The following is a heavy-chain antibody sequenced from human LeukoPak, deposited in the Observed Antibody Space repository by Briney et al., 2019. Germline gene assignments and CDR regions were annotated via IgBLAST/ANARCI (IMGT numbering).Heavy chain of an antibody. J-gene: IGHJ4*02. D-gene: IGHD4-11*01. CDR2: ISGSGGST. V-gene: IGHV3-23*01. CDR3: AKVPGQNTVIPDY. Sequence: GGSLRLSCAASGFTFSNYAMSWVRQAPGKGLEWVSAISGSGGSTYYADSVKGRFTISRDNSKNTLYLQMNSLRAEDTAVYYCAKVPGQNTVIPDYWGQGTLVTVSS. CDR1: GFTFSNYA.